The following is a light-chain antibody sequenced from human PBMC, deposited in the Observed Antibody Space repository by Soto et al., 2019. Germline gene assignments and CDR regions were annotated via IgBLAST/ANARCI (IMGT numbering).Light chain of an antibody. CDR1: QGISSW. CDR3: QQADTFPIT. V-gene: IGKV1-12*01. Sequence: DIQMTHSPSSLSASVGYRVAITCRASQGISSWLAWYQQKPGKAPKLLIYGASSLQSGVPSRFSGSGSGTDFTLTISSLQPEDSAIYYCQQADTFPITFGQGTRLEI. J-gene: IGKJ5*01. CDR2: GAS.